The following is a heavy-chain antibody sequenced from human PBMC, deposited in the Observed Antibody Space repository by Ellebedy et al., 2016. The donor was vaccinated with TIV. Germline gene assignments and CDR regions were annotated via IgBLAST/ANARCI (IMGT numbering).Heavy chain of an antibody. D-gene: IGHD2/OR15-2a*01. CDR2: SRNRANSYTT. CDR3: ASAPNSSDWRSFGY. CDR1: GYIFSDHY. J-gene: IGHJ4*02. Sequence: GESLKISCAASGYIFSDHYLDWVRQAPGKGLEWISRSRNRANSYTTEYAASVRGRFTISRDDSESSLYLQMSSLKTEDTAVYYCASAPNSSDWRSFGYWGQGTLVTVSS. V-gene: IGHV3-72*01.